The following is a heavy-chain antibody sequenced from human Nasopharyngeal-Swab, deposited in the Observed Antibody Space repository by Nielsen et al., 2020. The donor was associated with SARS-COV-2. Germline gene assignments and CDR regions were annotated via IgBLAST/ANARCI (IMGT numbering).Heavy chain of an antibody. Sequence: WIRQPPGKGLEWIDEFNHSGNTNYNPSLKSRLTISVDMSKNQFSLKLRSVTPADTAVYYCARLDYDFWSGYSDQYGMDVWGQGTTVTVSS. V-gene: IGHV4-34*01. CDR3: ARLDYDFWSGYSDQYGMDV. D-gene: IGHD3-3*01. J-gene: IGHJ6*02. CDR2: FNHSGNT.